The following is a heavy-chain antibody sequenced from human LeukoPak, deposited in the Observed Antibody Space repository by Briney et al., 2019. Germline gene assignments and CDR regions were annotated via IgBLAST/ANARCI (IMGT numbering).Heavy chain of an antibody. CDR1: GFTFSSYS. CDR2: ISSSSSYI. J-gene: IGHJ4*02. V-gene: IGHV3-21*01. D-gene: IGHD3-22*01. CDR3: ARVAYYYDSSGYPYYSDY. Sequence: GGSLRLSCAASGFTFSSYSMTWVRQAPGKGLEWVSSISSSSSYIYYADSVKGRFTISRDNAKNSLYLQMNSLRAEDTAVYYCARVAYYYDSSGYPYYSDYWGQGTLVTVSS.